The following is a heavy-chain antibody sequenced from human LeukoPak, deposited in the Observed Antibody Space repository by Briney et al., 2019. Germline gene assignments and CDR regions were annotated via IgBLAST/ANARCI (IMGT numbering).Heavy chain of an antibody. V-gene: IGHV3-23*01. CDR3: AKVGGYDRYYFDY. J-gene: IGHJ4*02. Sequence: GGSLRLSCAVSGFTFRSYAMSWVRQAPGKGLECVSGISGSGGSTHYADSVKGRFTISRDTSKNTLFLQMNSLRAEDTAVYYCAKVGGYDRYYFDYWGQGTLVTVSS. D-gene: IGHD5-12*01. CDR1: GFTFRSYA. CDR2: ISGSGGST.